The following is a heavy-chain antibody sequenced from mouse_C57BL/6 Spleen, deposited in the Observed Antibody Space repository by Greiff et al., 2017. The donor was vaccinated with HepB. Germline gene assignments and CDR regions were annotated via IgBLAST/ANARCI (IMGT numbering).Heavy chain of an antibody. V-gene: IGHV1-26*01. Sequence: EVQLQQSGPELVKPGASVKISCKASGYTFTDYYMNWVKQSHGKSLEWIGDINPNNGGTSYNQKFKGKATLTVDKSSSTAYMELRSLTSEDSAVYYCARSVDYYGSSPDYYAMDYWGQRTSVTVSS. CDR2: INPNNGGT. CDR3: ARSVDYYGSSPDYYAMDY. D-gene: IGHD1-1*01. J-gene: IGHJ4*01. CDR1: GYTFTDYY.